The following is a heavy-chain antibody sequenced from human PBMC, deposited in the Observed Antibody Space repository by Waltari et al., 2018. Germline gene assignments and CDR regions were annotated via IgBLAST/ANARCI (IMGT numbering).Heavy chain of an antibody. CDR1: GFTVSSNY. J-gene: IGHJ4*02. Sequence: EVQLVESGGGLIQPGGSLRLSCAASGFTVSSNYMSWVRQAPGKGLGWVSVSYSGGSTYYADAVKGRFTISRDNSKNTLYLQMNSLRAEDTAVYYCASGRRDGYNFYDYWGQGTLVTVSS. CDR2: SYSGGST. D-gene: IGHD5-12*01. V-gene: IGHV3-53*01. CDR3: ASGRRDGYNFYDY.